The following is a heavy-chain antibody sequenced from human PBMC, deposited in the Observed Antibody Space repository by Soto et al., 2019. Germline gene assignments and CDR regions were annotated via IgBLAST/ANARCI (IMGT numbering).Heavy chain of an antibody. CDR3: ARSVGYRSGWWPYYFDY. J-gene: IGHJ4*02. Sequence: PSQDLRLPYAVSGGSINSAGYPWNWIRQPPGEGLEWIGYIYHSGSFLYNPSLKSRVTISPDRSKNQLSLRLNSVTAADTAVFYCARSVGYRSGWWPYYFDYWGQGALVTVS. V-gene: IGHV4-30-2*01. CDR2: IYHSGSF. D-gene: IGHD6-19*01. CDR1: GGSINSAGYP.